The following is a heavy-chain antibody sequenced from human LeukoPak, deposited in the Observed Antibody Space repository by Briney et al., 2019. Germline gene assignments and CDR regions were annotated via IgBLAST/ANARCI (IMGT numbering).Heavy chain of an antibody. Sequence: PSETLSLTCTVSGGSISSYYWSWIRQPPGKGLEGIGYIYYSGSTNYNPSLKSRFTISVATSKNQFSLKLSSVTAPDTAVYYCARETGGSSRTEYWGQGTLVTVSS. CDR2: IYYSGST. J-gene: IGHJ4*02. CDR3: ARETGGSSRTEY. V-gene: IGHV4-59*01. D-gene: IGHD6-13*01. CDR1: GGSISSYY.